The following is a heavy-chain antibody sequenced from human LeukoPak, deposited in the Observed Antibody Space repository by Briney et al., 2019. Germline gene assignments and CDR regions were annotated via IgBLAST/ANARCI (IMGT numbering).Heavy chain of an antibody. V-gene: IGHV3-64*01. CDR3: ARDPRGYYYDSSGYLGHYGMDV. Sequence: GWSLRLSCAASGFTFSSYAMHWVRQAPGKGLEDVSAISSSGGSTYYANSVKGRFTISRDNSKNTLYLQMGSLRAEDMAVYYCARDPRGYYYDSSGYLGHYGMDVWGQGTTVTVSS. CDR1: GFTFSSYA. D-gene: IGHD3-22*01. J-gene: IGHJ6*02. CDR2: ISSSGGST.